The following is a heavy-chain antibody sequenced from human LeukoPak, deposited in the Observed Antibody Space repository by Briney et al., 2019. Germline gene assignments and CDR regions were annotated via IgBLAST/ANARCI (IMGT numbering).Heavy chain of an antibody. Sequence: ASVKVSCKASGFTFSNYYLHWVRQAPGQGLEWLGWINLNSGATNYAQKLQGRVTMTRDTSISTAYMEVSSLRSDDTAVYYCARVGVTIFGVVITDYYGMDVWGQGTTVTVSS. J-gene: IGHJ6*02. CDR3: ARVGVTIFGVVITDYYGMDV. CDR2: INLNSGAT. V-gene: IGHV1-2*02. D-gene: IGHD3-3*01. CDR1: GFTFSNYY.